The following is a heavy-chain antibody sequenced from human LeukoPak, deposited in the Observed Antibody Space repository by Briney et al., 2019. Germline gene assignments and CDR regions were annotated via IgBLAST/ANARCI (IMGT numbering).Heavy chain of an antibody. V-gene: IGHV1-18*01. CDR1: GYTFTSYG. D-gene: IGHD3-22*01. CDR2: ISAYNGNT. CDR3: ATNRGVYDSSGTDY. Sequence: ASVKVSCKASGYTFTSYGISWVRQAPGQGLEWMGWISAYNGNTNYAQKLQGRVTMTSDTSTSTAYMELRSLRSDDTAVYYCATNRGVYDSSGTDYWGQGTLVTVSS. J-gene: IGHJ4*02.